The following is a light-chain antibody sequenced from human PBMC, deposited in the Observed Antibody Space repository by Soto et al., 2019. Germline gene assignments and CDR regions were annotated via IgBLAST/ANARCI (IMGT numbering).Light chain of an antibody. V-gene: IGKV1-6*01. CDR3: MQYYNYPYT. Sequence: QLIQPTSSQSASVGDRVTITCRASQSIRTYLNWYQQKPGKAPKVLIYGASRLQSGVPSRFSGSGSGTDFTLTISILQPEDVATDYSMQYYNYPYTLGEGTRLE. CDR2: GAS. J-gene: IGKJ5*01. CDR1: QSIRTY.